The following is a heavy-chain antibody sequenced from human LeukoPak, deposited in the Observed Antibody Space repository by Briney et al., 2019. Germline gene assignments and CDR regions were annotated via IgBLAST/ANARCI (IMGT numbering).Heavy chain of an antibody. CDR1: GFTFSSYS. CDR3: ARNPGKDIVVVVAVLDY. V-gene: IGHV3-21*04. CDR2: ISSSSSYI. J-gene: IGHJ4*02. Sequence: GGFLRLSCAASGFTFSSYSMNWVRQAPGKGLEWVSSISSSSSYIYYADSVKGRFTISRDNAKNSLYLQMNSLRAEDTAVSYCARNPGKDIVVVVAVLDYWGQGTLVTVSS. D-gene: IGHD2-15*01.